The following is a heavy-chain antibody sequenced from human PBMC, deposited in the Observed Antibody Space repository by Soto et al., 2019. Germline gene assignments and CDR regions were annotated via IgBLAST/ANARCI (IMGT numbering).Heavy chain of an antibody. Sequence: GASVKVSCKASGYTFTSYAMHWVRQAPGKRLEWMGWINAGNGNTKYSQKFQGRVTITRDTSASTAYMELSSLRSEDTAVYYCAREYYDFWSGYVTYGMDVWGQGTTVTVSS. CDR3: AREYYDFWSGYVTYGMDV. CDR1: GYTFTSYA. D-gene: IGHD3-3*01. CDR2: INAGNGNT. V-gene: IGHV1-3*01. J-gene: IGHJ6*02.